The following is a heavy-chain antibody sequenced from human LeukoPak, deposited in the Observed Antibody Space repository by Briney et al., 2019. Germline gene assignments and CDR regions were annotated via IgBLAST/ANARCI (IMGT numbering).Heavy chain of an antibody. CDR2: INPNSGGI. D-gene: IGHD6-13*01. CDR1: GYIFTSYF. Sequence: ASVKVSCKASGYIFTSYFMHWVRQAPGQGLEWMGWINPNSGGINYAQKFQGRVTMTRDTSISTAYMELSRLRSDDTAVYYCARSSSSWSAYFQHWGQGTLVTVSS. CDR3: ARSSSSWSAYFQH. V-gene: IGHV1-2*02. J-gene: IGHJ1*01.